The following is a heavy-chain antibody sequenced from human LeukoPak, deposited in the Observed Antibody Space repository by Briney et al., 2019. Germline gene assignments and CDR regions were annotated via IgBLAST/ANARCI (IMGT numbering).Heavy chain of an antibody. CDR1: GFTFSSYW. Sequence: GGSLRLSCAASGFTFSSYWMHWVRHAPGKGLEWVGFIRSKAYGGTTEYAASVKGRFTISRDDSKSIAYLQMNSLKTEDTAVYYCTRDPVEDYWGQGTLVTVSS. D-gene: IGHD5-24*01. J-gene: IGHJ4*02. CDR2: IRSKAYGGTT. V-gene: IGHV3-49*04. CDR3: TRDPVEDY.